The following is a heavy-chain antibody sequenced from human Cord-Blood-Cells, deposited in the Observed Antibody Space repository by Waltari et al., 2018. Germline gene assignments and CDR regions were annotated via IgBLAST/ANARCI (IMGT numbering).Heavy chain of an antibody. J-gene: IGHJ4*02. CDR3: ARGFHYDSSGYYFDY. V-gene: IGHV4-34*01. CDR1: GGAFSGYY. CDR2: INQSGST. Sequence: QVQLQQWGAGLLTPSATLSLTCAVYGGAFSGYYWSWLRPPPGKGLEWIGEINQSGSTNYNPSLKSRVTISVDTSKNQFSLKLSSVTAADTAVYYCARGFHYDSSGYYFDYWGQGTLVTVSS. D-gene: IGHD3-22*01.